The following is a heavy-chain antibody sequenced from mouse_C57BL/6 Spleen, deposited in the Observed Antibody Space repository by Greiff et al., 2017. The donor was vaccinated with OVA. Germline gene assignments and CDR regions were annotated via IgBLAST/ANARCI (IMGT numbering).Heavy chain of an antibody. D-gene: IGHD3-3*01. J-gene: IGHJ4*01. CDR3: ARRGQGGYAMND. Sequence: VQLQQPGTELVKPGASVKLSCKASGYTFTSYWLHWVKQRPGQGLEWIGNINPSNGGTNYNEKFKSKATLTVDKSSSTAYMQLSSLTSEDSAVYDWARRGQGGYAMNDWGQGTSVTVSS. CDR1: GYTFTSYW. V-gene: IGHV1-53*01. CDR2: INPSNGGT.